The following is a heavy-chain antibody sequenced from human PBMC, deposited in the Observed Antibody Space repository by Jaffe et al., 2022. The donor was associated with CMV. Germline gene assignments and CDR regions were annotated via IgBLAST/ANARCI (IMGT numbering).Heavy chain of an antibody. CDR3: ATSHPGYYYDSSGYALPSY. Sequence: QLQLQESGPGLVKPSETLSLTCTVSGGSISSSSYYWGWIRQPPGKGLEWIGSIYYSGSTYYNPSLKSRVTISVDTSKNQFSLKLSSVTAADTAVYYCATSHPGYYYDSSGYALPSYWGQGTLVTVSS. CDR2: IYYSGST. CDR1: GGSISSSSYY. V-gene: IGHV4-39*01. D-gene: IGHD3-22*01. J-gene: IGHJ4*02.